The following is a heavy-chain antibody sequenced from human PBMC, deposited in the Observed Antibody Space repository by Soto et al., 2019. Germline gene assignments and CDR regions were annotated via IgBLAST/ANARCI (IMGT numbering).Heavy chain of an antibody. CDR1: GYTFTGYY. J-gene: IGHJ4*02. D-gene: IGHD3-16*01. CDR2: MRPNSGEA. Sequence: QVQLVQSGAEVKKPGASVKVSCKASGYTFTGYYLHWRRQAPGQGLEWMGWMRPNSGEANYAQKFQGRVSMISETSISIFYMELSRLGADDSAIYYGARDPREGVYDYWGQGTLVTVSS. CDR3: ARDPREGVYDY. V-gene: IGHV1-2*02.